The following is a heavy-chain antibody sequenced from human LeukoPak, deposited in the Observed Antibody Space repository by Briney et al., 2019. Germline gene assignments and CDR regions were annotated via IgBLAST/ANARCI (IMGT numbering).Heavy chain of an antibody. CDR3: MRALGSDY. J-gene: IGHJ4*02. CDR1: GYTFTDYY. CDR2: INPNSGGT. V-gene: IGHV1-2*02. Sequence: ASVKVSCKASGYTFTDYYMNWVRQAPGQGLEWMGWINPNSGGTNYAQKFQGRVTMTRDTSITTAYMELSSLRSDDTAMYYCMRALGSDYWGQGTLVTVSS. D-gene: IGHD1-26*01.